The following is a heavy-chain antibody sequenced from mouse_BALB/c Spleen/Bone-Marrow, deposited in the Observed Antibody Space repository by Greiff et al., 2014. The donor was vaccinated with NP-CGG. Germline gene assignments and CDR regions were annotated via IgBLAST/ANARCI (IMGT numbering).Heavy chain of an antibody. CDR1: GFTFSSFG. CDR2: ISSGSSTI. V-gene: IGHV5-17*02. J-gene: IGHJ2*01. D-gene: IGHD1-1*01. CDR3: ARLRGYYGYFDY. Sequence: EVQGVESGGGLVQPGGSRKLSCAASGFTFSSFGMHWVRQAPEKGLEWVAYISSGSSTIYYADTVKGRFTISRDNPKNTLFLQMTSLRSEDTAMYYCARLRGYYGYFDYWGQGTTLTVSS.